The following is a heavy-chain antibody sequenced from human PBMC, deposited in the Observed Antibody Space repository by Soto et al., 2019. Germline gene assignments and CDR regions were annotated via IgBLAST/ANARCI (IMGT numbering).Heavy chain of an antibody. CDR1: GYTFTSYG. D-gene: IGHD3-3*01. J-gene: IGHJ6*02. Sequence: SVKVSCKASGYTFTSYGISWVRQAPGQGLEWMGGIIPIFGTANYAQKFQGRVTITADESTSTAYMELSSLRSEDTAVYYCASTIFGVVSHYYGMDVWGQGTTVTVSS. V-gene: IGHV1-69*13. CDR2: IIPIFGTA. CDR3: ASTIFGVVSHYYGMDV.